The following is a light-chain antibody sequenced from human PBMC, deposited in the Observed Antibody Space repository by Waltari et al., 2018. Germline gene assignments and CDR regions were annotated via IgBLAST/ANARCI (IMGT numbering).Light chain of an antibody. CDR1: QSVSNKY. V-gene: IGKV3-20*01. CDR2: GAS. Sequence: EIVLTQSPGTLSLSPGERATLSCRASQSVSNKYLAWYQQKPGQAPRLLIYGASRRTTDTPHRFSGSGSGTDFSLTISRLEPEDFAVYYCQQYDMSPRTFGQGTKVEIK. J-gene: IGKJ1*01. CDR3: QQYDMSPRT.